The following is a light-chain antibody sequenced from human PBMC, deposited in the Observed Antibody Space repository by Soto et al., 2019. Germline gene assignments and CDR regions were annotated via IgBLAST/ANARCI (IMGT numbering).Light chain of an antibody. CDR2: AAS. V-gene: IGKV1-39*01. Sequence: DIQMTQSPSSLSASVGDRVTITCRASQSTSSYLNWYQQKPGKAPKLLIYAASRLQSGAPSRFSGSGSGTDFTLTISSLQPEDFATYSCQQSYSTPRTLGQGTKVDIK. CDR1: QSTSSY. J-gene: IGKJ1*01. CDR3: QQSYSTPRT.